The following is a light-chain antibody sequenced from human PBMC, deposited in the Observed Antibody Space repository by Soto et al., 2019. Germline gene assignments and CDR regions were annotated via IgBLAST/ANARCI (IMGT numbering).Light chain of an antibody. V-gene: IGLV2-14*03. J-gene: IGLJ1*01. Sequence: QSALAQPASVSGSPGQSITISCTGTSNDIGGYDYVSWYQHHPGIAPKLIIYDVSDRPSGVSNRFSGSKPGNTASLTISGLQAEDEAEYYCNSYTTTSPLYVFGSGTKVTVL. CDR2: DVS. CDR1: SNDIGGYDY. CDR3: NSYTTTSPLYV.